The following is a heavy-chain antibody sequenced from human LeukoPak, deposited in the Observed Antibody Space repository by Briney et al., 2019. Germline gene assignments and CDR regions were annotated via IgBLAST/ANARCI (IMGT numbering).Heavy chain of an antibody. CDR1: GFTLSTYW. V-gene: IGHV3-7*01. CDR2: IKQDGSEK. D-gene: IGHD2-15*01. CDR3: AKEPPFGSAFDY. J-gene: IGHJ4*02. Sequence: GGSLRLSCAASGFTLSTYWMNWVRQAPGKGMEWVATIKQDGSEKYYVDSVKGRFTISRDNSKNTLYLQMNSPRAEDTAVYYCAKEPPFGSAFDYWGQGTLVTVSS.